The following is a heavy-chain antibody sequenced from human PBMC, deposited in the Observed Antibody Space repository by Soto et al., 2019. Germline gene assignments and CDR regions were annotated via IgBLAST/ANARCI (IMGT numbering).Heavy chain of an antibody. CDR1: GGTFSSYC. Sequence: SVEVSCKASGGTFSSYCLSWVLQAPGQGLEWMGGIIPILGIANYAQKFQGRVTIIADESTNTAYMELSSLTYEDTAVYYCTTEDIVVVVAADYWGQGTLVTVSS. V-gene: IGHV1-69*10. CDR2: IIPILGIA. CDR3: TTEDIVVVVAADY. J-gene: IGHJ4*02. D-gene: IGHD2-15*01.